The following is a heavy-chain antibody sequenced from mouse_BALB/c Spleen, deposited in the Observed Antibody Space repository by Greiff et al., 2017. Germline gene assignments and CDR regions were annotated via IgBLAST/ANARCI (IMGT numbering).Heavy chain of an antibody. Sequence: SGAELMKPGASVKISCKATGYTFSSYWIEWVKQRPGHGLEWIGEILPGGGSTNYNEKFKGKATFTADTSSNTAYMQLSSLTSEDSAVYYCARWGTTDYFDYWGQGTTLTVSS. V-gene: IGHV1-9*01. J-gene: IGHJ2*01. CDR2: ILPGGGST. CDR3: ARWGTTDYFDY. D-gene: IGHD1-1*01. CDR1: GYTFSSYW.